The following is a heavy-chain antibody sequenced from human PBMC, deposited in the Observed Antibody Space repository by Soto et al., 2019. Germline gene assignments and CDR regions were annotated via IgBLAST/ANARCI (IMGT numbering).Heavy chain of an antibody. CDR2: MSTNSSNT. V-gene: IGHV1-8*02. CDR3: VTWARSGWEAGFY. CDR1: GYTFTNYD. Sequence: QVQLVQSGAEVKKPGASVRVSCQTSGYTFTNYDINWVLQAAGQGVEWMGWMSTNSSNTGYAQISQVRVSMTRDTSISTAYMALSSLRSEGTGVYYCVTWARSGWEAGFYWGQGNLVTVSS. J-gene: IGHJ4*02. D-gene: IGHD6-19*01.